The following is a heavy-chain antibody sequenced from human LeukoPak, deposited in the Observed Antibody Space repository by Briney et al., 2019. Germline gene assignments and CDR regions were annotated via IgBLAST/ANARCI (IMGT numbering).Heavy chain of an antibody. J-gene: IGHJ4*02. Sequence: GTSLRLSCAASGFTFSHYAMHWVRQAPGKGLEGGAVIWYDGSHDTYTDSVKGRFTVSRDNFKNVLHLQMNSLRVEDTAVYYCAKEGDYCSSSGCHKRGIDYWGQGTLVTVSS. CDR1: GFTFSHYA. D-gene: IGHD2-2*01. CDR2: IWYDGSHD. CDR3: AKEGDYCSSSGCHKRGIDY. V-gene: IGHV3-33*06.